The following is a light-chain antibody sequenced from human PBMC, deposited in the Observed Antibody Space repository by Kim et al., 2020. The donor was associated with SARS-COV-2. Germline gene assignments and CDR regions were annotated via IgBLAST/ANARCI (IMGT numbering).Light chain of an antibody. CDR2: DAS. J-gene: IGKJ5*01. Sequence: SPRERATHSCRARQSVISSFAWYPQNPGPAPRLHIYDASNRATGIPARFSGSGSGTDFPLTISNLGPEDFAIYYCQQRGSWPPITFGQGTRLEIK. V-gene: IGKV3-11*01. CDR1: QSVISS. CDR3: QQRGSWPPIT.